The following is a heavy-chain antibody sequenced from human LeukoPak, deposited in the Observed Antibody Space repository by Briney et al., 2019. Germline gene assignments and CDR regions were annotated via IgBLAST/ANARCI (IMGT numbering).Heavy chain of an antibody. Sequence: GGSLRLSCVASGFTFDDHDMSWVRQAPGKGLEWVSNINWNGGSTGYADSVKGRFTISRDNAKNSLYLQMNSLRAEDTTFYYCARGKMVGATAWGGLDYWGQGTLVTVSS. D-gene: IGHD1-26*01. V-gene: IGHV3-20*04. CDR3: ARGKMVGATAWGGLDY. CDR2: INWNGGST. J-gene: IGHJ4*02. CDR1: GFTFDDHD.